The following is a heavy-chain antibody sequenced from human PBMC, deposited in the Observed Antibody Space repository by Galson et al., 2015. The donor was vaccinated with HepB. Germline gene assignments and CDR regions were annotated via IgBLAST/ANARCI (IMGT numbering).Heavy chain of an antibody. CDR3: AIRLLSGDAFDI. Sequence: SLRLSCAASGFTFRSYAMNWVRQAPGKGLEWVSGISGGGVTTYYADSVKGRFTISRDNSKSTLYLQMNSLRAEDTAVYYCAIRLLSGDAFDIGGQGTMVTVSS. D-gene: IGHD2-15*01. J-gene: IGHJ3*02. CDR1: GFTFRSYA. V-gene: IGHV3-23*01. CDR2: ISGGGVTT.